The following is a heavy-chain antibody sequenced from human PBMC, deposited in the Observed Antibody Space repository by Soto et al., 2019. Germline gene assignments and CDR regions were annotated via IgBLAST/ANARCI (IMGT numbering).Heavy chain of an antibody. CDR3: ASPTVTPHYGMDV. D-gene: IGHD4-17*01. J-gene: IGHJ6*02. V-gene: IGHV3-11*01. Sequence: QVQLVESGGGLVKPGGSLRLSCAASGFTFSDYYMSWIRQAPGKGMEWASYISSSGSTIYYADSVKGRFTISRDNAKNSLDLHMNSLRAEDTAVYYCASPTVTPHYGMDVWGQGTTVTVSS. CDR2: ISSSGSTI. CDR1: GFTFSDYY.